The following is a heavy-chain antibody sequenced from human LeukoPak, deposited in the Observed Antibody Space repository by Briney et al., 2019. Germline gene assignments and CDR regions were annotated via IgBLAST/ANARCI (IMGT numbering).Heavy chain of an antibody. Sequence: GGSLRLSCAASGFTFSNYHMSWIRQAPGKGLEWVSYISSGGTTMYYVDSVKGRFTISRDNAKNSLYLQMNSLRAEDTAVYYCARWYYYGSGSFDYWGQGTLVTVSS. CDR3: ARWYYYGSGSFDY. J-gene: IGHJ4*02. V-gene: IGHV3-11*01. D-gene: IGHD3-10*01. CDR2: ISSGGTTM. CDR1: GFTFSNYH.